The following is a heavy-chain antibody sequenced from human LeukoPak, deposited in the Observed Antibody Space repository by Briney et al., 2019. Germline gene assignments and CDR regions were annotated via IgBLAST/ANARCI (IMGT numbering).Heavy chain of an antibody. D-gene: IGHD3/OR15-3a*01. Sequence: GGSLRLSCAASGFTFSSYWMSWVRQAPGKGLEWVANIKQDGSEKYYVDSVKGRFTISRDNAKNSLYLQMNSLKIEDTAVYYCVTDDFGNIDASTAYDFYDMWGQGTMVIVSS. CDR3: VTDDFGNIDASTAYDFYDM. J-gene: IGHJ3*02. V-gene: IGHV3-7*03. CDR2: IKQDGSEK. CDR1: GFTFSSYW.